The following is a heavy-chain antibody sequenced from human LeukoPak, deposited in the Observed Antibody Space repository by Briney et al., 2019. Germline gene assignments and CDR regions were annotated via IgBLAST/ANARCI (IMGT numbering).Heavy chain of an antibody. CDR3: ARSSSGYYSY. V-gene: IGHV5-51*01. CDR2: IYPGDSDT. Sequence: GESLKISCKGSGYSFTSYWIVWVRQMPGKGLEYMGIIYPGDSDTTYSPSFQGQVTISADKSTSTAYLQWSSLKASDTAMYYCARSSSGYYSYWGQGTLVTVSS. D-gene: IGHD3-22*01. CDR1: GYSFTSYW. J-gene: IGHJ4*02.